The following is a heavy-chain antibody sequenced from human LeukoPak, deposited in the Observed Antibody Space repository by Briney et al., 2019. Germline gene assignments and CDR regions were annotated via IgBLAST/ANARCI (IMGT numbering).Heavy chain of an antibody. J-gene: IGHJ4*02. CDR1: GFTFNDAY. V-gene: IGHV3-15*01. CDR3: TTDGGYDSRWYNW. Sequence: EGSLRLSCTASGFTFNDAYLSWVRQAPGKGLEWVGRIKSKSNDGPKDYGAPVKGRFTISRDDSKNTLYLQMNSLKIEDTAIYYCTTDGGYDSRWYNWWGQGTLVTVSS. CDR2: IKSKSNDGPK. D-gene: IGHD1-20*01.